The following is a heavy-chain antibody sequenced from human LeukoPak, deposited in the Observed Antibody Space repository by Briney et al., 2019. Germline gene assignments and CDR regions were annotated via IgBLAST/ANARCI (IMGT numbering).Heavy chain of an antibody. V-gene: IGHV1-18*01. Sequence: GASVKVSCKASGYTFTSYGISWVRQAPGQGREWMGWISAYNGNTNYAQKLQGRVTMTTDTSTSTAYMELRRLRSDDTAVYYCARVWQLWSKGDLDYWGQGTLVTVSS. D-gene: IGHD5-18*01. J-gene: IGHJ4*02. CDR2: ISAYNGNT. CDR1: GYTFTSYG. CDR3: ARVWQLWSKGDLDY.